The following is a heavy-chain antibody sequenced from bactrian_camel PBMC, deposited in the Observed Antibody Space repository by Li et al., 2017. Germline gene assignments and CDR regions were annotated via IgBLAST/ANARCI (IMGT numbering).Heavy chain of an antibody. J-gene: IGHJ6*01. V-gene: IGHV3S31*01. Sequence: DVQLVESGGGSVQAGGSLRLSCTHFGYSSSRHCMGWFRQAPGKAREGIAGIRRDGDEYYADSVKGRFTISKDNAKNTLYLQMDNLKPEDSGMYYCAVVKNPTKVRAAGIGSADFGYWGQGTQVTVS. CDR3: AVVKNPTKVRAAGIGSADFGY. CDR1: GYSSSRHC. CDR2: IRRDGDE. D-gene: IGHD2*01.